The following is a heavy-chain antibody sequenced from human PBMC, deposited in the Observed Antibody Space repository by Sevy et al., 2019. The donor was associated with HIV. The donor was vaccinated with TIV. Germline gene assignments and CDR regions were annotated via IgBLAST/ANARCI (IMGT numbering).Heavy chain of an antibody. CDR2: FDRTDIT. CDR1: GFTLSSYT. D-gene: IGHD2-21*01. CDR3: VRDERAIASHFDY. J-gene: IGHJ4*02. V-gene: IGHV3-48*02. Sequence: QLGGSLRLSCEACGFTLSSYTMNWVRQSPEKGLEWVATFDRTDITHYADSVKGRFIISRDTAKNSLFLQMNSLRDDDTAMYFCVRDERAIASHFDYWGRGTLVTVSS.